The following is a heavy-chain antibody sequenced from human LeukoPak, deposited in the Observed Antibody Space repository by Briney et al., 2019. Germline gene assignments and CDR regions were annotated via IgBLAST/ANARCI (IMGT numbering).Heavy chain of an antibody. CDR2: ISWNSGSI. J-gene: IGHJ3*02. Sequence: PGGSLRLSCAASGFTFDDYAMHGVRQAPGKGLEWVSGISWNSGSIGYADSVKGRFTISRDNAKNSLYLQMNSLRAEDTALYYCAKGREHYYDTSGYLHHDAFDIWGQGTMVTVSS. CDR1: GFTFDDYA. D-gene: IGHD3-22*01. CDR3: AKGREHYYDTSGYLHHDAFDI. V-gene: IGHV3-9*01.